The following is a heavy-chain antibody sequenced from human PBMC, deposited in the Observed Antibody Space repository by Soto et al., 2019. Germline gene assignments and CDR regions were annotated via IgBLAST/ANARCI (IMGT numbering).Heavy chain of an antibody. CDR2: IYHSGST. CDR1: GGCSCSGAYS. J-gene: IGHJ4*02. Sequence: SETLSLTSAVSGGCSCSGAYSGSWIWQPPGKGLEWIGYIYHSGSTYYNPSLKSRVTISVDRSKNQFSLKLSSVTAADTAVYYCARGYSGYSGYDTIDYWGQGTLVTVSS. D-gene: IGHD5-12*01. V-gene: IGHV4-30-2*01. CDR3: ARGYSGYSGYDTIDY.